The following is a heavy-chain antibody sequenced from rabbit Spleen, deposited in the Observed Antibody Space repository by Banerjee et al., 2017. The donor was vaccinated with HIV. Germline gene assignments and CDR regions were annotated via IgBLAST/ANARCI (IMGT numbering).Heavy chain of an antibody. CDR1: GFDFSNYG. CDR2: IEPVFGSA. J-gene: IGHJ4*01. CDR3: ARDPAYASVSTYNIPVL. Sequence: QEQLVESGGGLVQPGGSLKLSCKASGFDFSNYGMSWVRQTPGKGLEWIGYIEPVFGSAYYANWVNGRFTISNDNAQNTVFLQLNSLTAADTATYFCARDPAYASVSTYNIPVLWGPGTLVTVS. D-gene: IGHD1-1*01. V-gene: IGHV1S47*01.